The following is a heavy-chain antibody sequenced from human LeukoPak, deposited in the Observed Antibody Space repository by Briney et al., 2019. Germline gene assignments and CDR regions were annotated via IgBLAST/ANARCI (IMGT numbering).Heavy chain of an antibody. CDR3: ARGSTTKGDAFDI. D-gene: IGHD5-12*01. CDR1: GGSFSGYY. V-gene: IGHV4-34*01. Sequence: PSETLSLTCAVYGGSFSGYYWSWIRQPPGKGLEWIGEINHSGSTNYNPSLKSRVTISVDTSKYQFSLKLSSVTAADTAVYYCARGSTTKGDAFDIWGQGTMVTVSS. J-gene: IGHJ3*02. CDR2: INHSGST.